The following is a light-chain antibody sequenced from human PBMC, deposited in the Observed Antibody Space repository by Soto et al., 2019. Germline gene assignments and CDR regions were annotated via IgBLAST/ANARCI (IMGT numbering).Light chain of an antibody. CDR3: QQYGTSLT. CDR1: ETIRGL. CDR2: DTS. Sequence: EIVLTQSPATLSLTQGERATLSCRASETIRGLLAWYQQRPGQPPRLLIYDTSNRATGIPARFSGSGSGTDFTLTISRLDPEDFAVYYCQQYGTSLTFGGGTKVDIK. V-gene: IGKV3-11*01. J-gene: IGKJ4*01.